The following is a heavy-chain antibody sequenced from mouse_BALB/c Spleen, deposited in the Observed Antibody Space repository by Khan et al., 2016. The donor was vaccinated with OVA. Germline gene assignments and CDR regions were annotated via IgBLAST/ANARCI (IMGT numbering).Heavy chain of an antibody. CDR3: ARYEDAMDY. J-gene: IGHJ4*01. V-gene: IGHV1S132*01. D-gene: IGHD2-3*01. CDR2: IYPGTGST. Sequence: QVQLQQPGPELVRPGASVKLSCKTSGYIFTSHWIHWVKKRSGQGLEWIGRIYPGTGSTYYNEKFKGKATLTADKSSNTAYMQLSSLKSEDSAVYFCARYEDAMDYWGQGTSVTVSS. CDR1: GYIFTSHW.